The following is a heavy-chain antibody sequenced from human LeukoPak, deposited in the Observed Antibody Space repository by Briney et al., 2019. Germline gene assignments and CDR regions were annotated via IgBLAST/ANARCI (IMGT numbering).Heavy chain of an antibody. CDR2: ISDSGGST. CDR1: GFTFSSYA. V-gene: IGHV3-23*01. CDR3: ARVAAAGPEGYDYAMDV. Sequence: GGSLRLSCAASGFTFSSYAMSWVRQAPGKGLEWVSAISDSGGSTYYADSVKGRFTISRDNSKNTLYLQMNSLRAEDTAVYYCARVAAAGPEGYDYAMDVWGQGTTVAVSS. D-gene: IGHD6-13*01. J-gene: IGHJ6*02.